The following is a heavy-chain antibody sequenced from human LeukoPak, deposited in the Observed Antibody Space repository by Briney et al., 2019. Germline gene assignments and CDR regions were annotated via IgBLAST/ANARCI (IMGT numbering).Heavy chain of an antibody. CDR3: ARHPQRRGAFDI. CDR1: GYSISSGYY. Sequence: PSETLSLTCAVSGYSISSGYYWGWIRQPPGKGLEWIGSIYHSGSTYYNPSLKSRVTISVDTSKNQFSLKLSSVTAADTAVYYCARHPQRRGAFDIWGQGTMVTVSS. D-gene: IGHD1-1*01. V-gene: IGHV4-38-2*01. J-gene: IGHJ3*02. CDR2: IYHSGST.